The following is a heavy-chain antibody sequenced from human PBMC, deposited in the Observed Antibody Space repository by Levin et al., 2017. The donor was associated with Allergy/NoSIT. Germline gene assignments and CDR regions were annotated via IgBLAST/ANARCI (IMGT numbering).Heavy chain of an antibody. CDR2: ISGSGGST. CDR1: GFTFSSYA. J-gene: IGHJ4*02. Sequence: GGSLRLSCAASGFTFSSYAMSWVRQAPGKGLEWVSAISGSGGSTYYADSVKGRFTISRDNSKNTLYLQMNSLRAEDTAVYYCAKGPYGSGSPAVWAPGYWGQGTLVTVSS. CDR3: AKGPYGSGSPAVWAPGY. V-gene: IGHV3-23*01. D-gene: IGHD3-10*01.